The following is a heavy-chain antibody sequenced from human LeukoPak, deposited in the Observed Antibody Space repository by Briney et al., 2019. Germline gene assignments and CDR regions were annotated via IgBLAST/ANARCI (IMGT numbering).Heavy chain of an antibody. CDR1: GFTFSSYA. V-gene: IGHV3-23*01. CDR3: AKDRRTGTLYYYGMDV. CDR2: IRPSGGST. D-gene: IGHD1-1*01. J-gene: IGHJ6*02. Sequence: GGSLRLSCAASGFTFSSYAMSWVRQAPGKGLEWVSAIRPSGGSTYYADSVKGRFTISRDNSKNTLYLQMNSLRAEDTAVYYCAKDRRTGTLYYYGMDVWGQGTTVTVSS.